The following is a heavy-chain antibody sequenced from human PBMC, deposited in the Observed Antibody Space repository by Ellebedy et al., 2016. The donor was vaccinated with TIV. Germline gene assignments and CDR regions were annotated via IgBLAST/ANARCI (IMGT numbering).Heavy chain of an antibody. D-gene: IGHD5-12*01. CDR3: ARFVRATKAFDI. CDR1: GGTISSSSYY. J-gene: IGHJ3*02. Sequence: MPSETLSLTCTVSGGTISSSSYYWGWIRLPPGKGLEWIGNIYYSGSTYYNPSLQSRVTRSVDTSKNQFSLRLNSVTAADTARYYCARFVRATKAFDIWGQGTMVTVSS. V-gene: IGHV4-39*07. CDR2: IYYSGST.